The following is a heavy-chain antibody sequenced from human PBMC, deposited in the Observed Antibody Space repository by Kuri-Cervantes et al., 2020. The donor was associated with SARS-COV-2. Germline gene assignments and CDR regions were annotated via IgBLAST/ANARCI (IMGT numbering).Heavy chain of an antibody. Sequence: ASVKVSCKASGYTFTGYYMRWVRQAPGQGLEWMGWINPNNGNTNYAQKLQGRVTMTTDTSTSTAYMELKSLRSDDTAVYYCARDRDYYDSGGYWGQGTLVTVSS. D-gene: IGHD3-22*01. CDR2: INPNNGNT. V-gene: IGHV1-18*04. CDR1: GYTFTGYY. J-gene: IGHJ4*02. CDR3: ARDRDYYDSGGY.